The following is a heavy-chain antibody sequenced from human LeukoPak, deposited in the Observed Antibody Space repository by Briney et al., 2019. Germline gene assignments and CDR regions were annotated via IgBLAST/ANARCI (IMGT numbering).Heavy chain of an antibody. CDR2: IYHSGST. Sequence: SETLSLTCAVSGGSTSSGGYSWSWIRQPPGKGLEWIGYIYHSGSTYYNPSLKSRVTISVDRSKNQFSLKLSSVTAADTAVYYCARGPPSGRYYYDSSGYYYEIPSYFDYWGQGTLVTVSS. CDR1: GGSTSSGGYS. J-gene: IGHJ4*02. D-gene: IGHD3-22*01. CDR3: ARGPPSGRYYYDSSGYYYEIPSYFDY. V-gene: IGHV4-30-2*01.